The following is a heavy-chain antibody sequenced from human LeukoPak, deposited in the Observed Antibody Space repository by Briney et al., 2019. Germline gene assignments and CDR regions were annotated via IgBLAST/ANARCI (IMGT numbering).Heavy chain of an antibody. J-gene: IGHJ6*03. Sequence: GGSLRLSCAASGFTFSNAWMSWVRQAPGKGLEWVGRIKSKTDGGTTDYAAPVKGRFTISRDDSKNTLYLQMNSLKTEDTAVYYCTTDPPSYSGYLNYYYYMDVWGKGTTVTVSS. V-gene: IGHV3-15*01. CDR2: IKSKTDGGTT. CDR3: TTDPPSYSGYLNYYYYMDV. CDR1: GFTFSNAW. D-gene: IGHD5-12*01.